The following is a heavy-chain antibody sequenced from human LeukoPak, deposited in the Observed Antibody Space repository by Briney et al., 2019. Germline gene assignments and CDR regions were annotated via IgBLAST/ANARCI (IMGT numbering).Heavy chain of an antibody. CDR2: ISYDGTNE. Sequence: GRSLRLSCAASGFTFGSYAIHWVRQAPGKGLEWVAVISYDGTNEYYADSVKGRFTISRDNAKNSLYLQMNSLRAEDTAVYYCARGYSSSSWYNYYYYYGMDVWGQGTTVTVSS. CDR1: GFTFGSYA. CDR3: ARGYSSSSWYNYYYYYGMDV. J-gene: IGHJ6*02. V-gene: IGHV3-30*04. D-gene: IGHD6-13*01.